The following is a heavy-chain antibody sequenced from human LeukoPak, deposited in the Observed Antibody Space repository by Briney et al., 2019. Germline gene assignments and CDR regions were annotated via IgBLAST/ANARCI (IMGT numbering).Heavy chain of an antibody. Sequence: PSETLSLTCTVSGGSINSYYWSWIRQPPGKGLEWIGYIYYSGSTNYNPSLKSRVTISVDTSENYFSLKLSSVTAADTAVYYCARVGGGNYYYYGMDVWGQGPRSPSP. CDR2: IYYSGST. J-gene: IGHJ6*02. D-gene: IGHD3-16*01. CDR3: ARVGGGNYYYYGMDV. V-gene: IGHV4-59*01. CDR1: GGSINSYY.